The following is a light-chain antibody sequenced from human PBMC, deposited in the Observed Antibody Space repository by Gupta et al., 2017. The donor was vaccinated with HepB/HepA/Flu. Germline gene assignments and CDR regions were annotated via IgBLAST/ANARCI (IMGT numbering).Light chain of an antibody. J-gene: IGKJ3*01. V-gene: IGKV3-20*01. Sequence: EIVLTQSPGTLSLSPGERATLSCRASQSVSSPYLAWYQQKPGQAPRLLIYGASNRATGIPDRFSGSGSGTDFTLTISRLEPEDFAVYYCLQDGSSPFTFGHGTEVDMK. CDR3: LQDGSSPFT. CDR2: GAS. CDR1: QSVSSPY.